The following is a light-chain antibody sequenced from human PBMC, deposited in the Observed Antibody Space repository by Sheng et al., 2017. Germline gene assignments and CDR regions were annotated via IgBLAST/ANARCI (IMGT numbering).Light chain of an antibody. CDR2: AAS. CDR1: QSVSSN. Sequence: EIVMTQSPATLSVSPGERATLSCRASQSVSSNLAWYQQKPGQAPRLLISAASSRATGIPDRFSGSGSETDFTLTISRLEPEDFAVYYCQQYGSSTMYSFGQGTKLEI. CDR3: QQYGSSTMYS. V-gene: IGKV3-20*01. J-gene: IGKJ2*03.